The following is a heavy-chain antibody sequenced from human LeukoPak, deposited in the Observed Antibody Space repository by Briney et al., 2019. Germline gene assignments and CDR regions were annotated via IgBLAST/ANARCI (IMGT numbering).Heavy chain of an antibody. CDR2: ITPILGIA. CDR1: GGTFSSYA. Sequence: SVKVSCKASGGTFSSYAISWVRQAPGQGLEWMGRITPILGIANYAQKFQGRVTITADKSTSTAYMELSSLRSEDTAVYYCARVYNYFDYWGQGTLVTVSS. D-gene: IGHD4-11*01. J-gene: IGHJ4*02. V-gene: IGHV1-69*04. CDR3: ARVYNYFDY.